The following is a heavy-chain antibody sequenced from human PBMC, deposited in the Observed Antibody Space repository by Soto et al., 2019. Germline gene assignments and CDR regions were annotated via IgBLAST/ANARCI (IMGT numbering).Heavy chain of an antibody. CDR2: VYYTGST. J-gene: IGHJ4*02. CDR1: GGSISSYY. Sequence: LSLTCTVSGGSISSYYWSWIRQPPGKGLEWIGYVYYTGSTKYNPSLESRVAMSADTSKNQFSLKVTSVTAADTAVYYCAKYRRTDAEGYXIDFWGQGTLVTVSS. CDR3: AKYRRTDAEGYXIDF. V-gene: IGHV4-59*01. D-gene: IGHD2-2*01.